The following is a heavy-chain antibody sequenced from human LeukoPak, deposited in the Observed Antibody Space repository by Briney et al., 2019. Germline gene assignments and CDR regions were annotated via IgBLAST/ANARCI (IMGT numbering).Heavy chain of an antibody. CDR1: GFTFSSYS. CDR2: ISSSGSTI. D-gene: IGHD6-13*01. CDR3: AREESSSWYGGDWFDP. J-gene: IGHJ5*02. V-gene: IGHV3-48*04. Sequence: PGGSLRLSCAASGFTFSSYSMNWVRQAPGKGLEWVSYISSSGSTIYYADSVKGRFTISRDNAKNSLYLQMNSLRAEDTAVYYCAREESSSWYGGDWFDPWGQGTLVTVSS.